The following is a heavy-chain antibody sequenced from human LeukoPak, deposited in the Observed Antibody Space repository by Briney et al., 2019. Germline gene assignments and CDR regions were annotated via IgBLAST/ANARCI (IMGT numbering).Heavy chain of an antibody. CDR2: ISSSSSPI. CDR1: GFTFSSYS. J-gene: IGHJ4*02. V-gene: IGHV3-48*01. CDR3: ASFGGLGVVGATTLNY. D-gene: IGHD1-26*01. Sequence: GGSLRLSCAASGFTFSSYSMNWVRQAPGKGLEWVSYISSSSSPIYYAASVKGRFTISRDNAKNSLYLQMNSLRAEDTAVYYCASFGGLGVVGATTLNYWGQGTLVTVSS.